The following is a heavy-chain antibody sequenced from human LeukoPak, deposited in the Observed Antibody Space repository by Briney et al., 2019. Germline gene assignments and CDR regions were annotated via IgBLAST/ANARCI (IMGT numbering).Heavy chain of an antibody. V-gene: IGHV3-21*01. CDR1: GFTFSTFSTYS. D-gene: IGHD3-22*01. CDR2: ISTSSSYK. Sequence: GGSLRLSCAASGFTFSTFSTYSMNWVRQAPGKGLEWVSFISTSSSYKYYADSVKGRFTISRDNAKNSLYLQMNSLRAEDTAVYYCAKDGPGYYYDSSGYYIHYWGQGTLVTVSS. J-gene: IGHJ4*02. CDR3: AKDGPGYYYDSSGYYIHY.